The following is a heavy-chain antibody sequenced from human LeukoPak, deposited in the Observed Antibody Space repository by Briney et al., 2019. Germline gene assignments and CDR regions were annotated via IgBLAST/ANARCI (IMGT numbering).Heavy chain of an antibody. CDR2: ISGSGGST. CDR1: GFTFSSYA. Sequence: GGSLRLSCAASGFTFSSYAMSWVRQAPGKGLEWVSAISGSGGSTYYADSVKGRFTISRDNSKNTLYLQMNSLRAEDTAVYYCAKSIDSAALGYYYGMDVWGQGTTVTVSS. J-gene: IGHJ6*02. V-gene: IGHV3-23*01. CDR3: AKSIDSAALGYYYGMDV. D-gene: IGHD3-9*01.